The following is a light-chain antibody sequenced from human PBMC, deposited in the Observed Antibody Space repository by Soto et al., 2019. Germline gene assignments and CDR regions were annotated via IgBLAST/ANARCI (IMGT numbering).Light chain of an antibody. CDR1: SSNIGSNT. V-gene: IGLV1-44*01. Sequence: QSVLTQPPSASGTPGQRVTISCSGSSSNIGSNTINWYQQFPGTAPKLVIYSNNERPSGVPDRFSGSKSGTSASLAIGGLQSEDEADYYCSAWDDSLNGVVFGGGATVTVL. CDR2: SNN. J-gene: IGLJ3*02. CDR3: SAWDDSLNGVV.